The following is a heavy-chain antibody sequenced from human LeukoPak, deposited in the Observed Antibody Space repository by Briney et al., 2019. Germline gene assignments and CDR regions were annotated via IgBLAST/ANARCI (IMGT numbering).Heavy chain of an antibody. CDR1: GGSFSGYY. CDR3: ARGPPNYDFWSGYWSAFYDY. CDR2: INHSGST. D-gene: IGHD3-3*01. Sequence: SETLSLTCAVYGGSFSGYYCSWIRQPPGKGLEWIGEINHSGSTNYNPSLKSRVTISVDTSKDQFSLKLSSVTAADTAVYYCARGPPNYDFWSGYWSAFYDYWGQGNLVTVSS. J-gene: IGHJ4*02. V-gene: IGHV4-34*01.